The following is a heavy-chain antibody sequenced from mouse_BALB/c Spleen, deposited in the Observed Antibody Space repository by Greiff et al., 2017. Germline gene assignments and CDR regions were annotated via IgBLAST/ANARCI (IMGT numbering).Heavy chain of an antibody. J-gene: IGHJ2*01. CDR3: TAYDYDDYFDY. D-gene: IGHD2-4*01. V-gene: IGHV14-4*02. CDR1: GFNINDYY. CDR2: IDPENGDT. Sequence: EVHLVESGAELVRSWASVQLSCTASGFNINDYYMHWVKQRPEQGLEWIGWIDPENGDTEYAPKFHGKATMTADPSSNTAYLQLSSLTSEDTAVYYCTAYDYDDYFDYWGQGTTLTVSS.